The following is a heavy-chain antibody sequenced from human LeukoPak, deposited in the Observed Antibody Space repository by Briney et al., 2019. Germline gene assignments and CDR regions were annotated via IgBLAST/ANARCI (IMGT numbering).Heavy chain of an antibody. V-gene: IGHV3-74*01. D-gene: IGHD5-24*01. CDR1: GFTLSDSW. CDR2: ISNDGSTT. Sequence: PGGSLRLSCAASGFTLSDSWMPWVRQAPGEGLVWVSRISNDGSTTDYADSVKGRFTISRDNAKNTLYLQMNSLRAEDTAVYCCARIEIWGQGTLVTVSS. J-gene: IGHJ4*02. CDR3: ARIEI.